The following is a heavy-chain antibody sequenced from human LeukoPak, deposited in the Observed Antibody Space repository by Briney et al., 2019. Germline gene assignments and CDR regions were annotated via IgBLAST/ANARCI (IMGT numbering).Heavy chain of an antibody. D-gene: IGHD4-17*01. V-gene: IGHV4-30-2*05. CDR3: ARDKVTVTGNWFDS. Sequence: PSQTLSLTCAVSGGSIGSGGYSWSWIRQPPGKGLEWIGYVYHSGSTYYNPSLKSRISMSVDTSKRQFSLNLMSVTGADTAIYYCARDKVTVTGNWFDSWGQGTLVAVSS. CDR1: GGSIGSGGYS. CDR2: VYHSGST. J-gene: IGHJ5*01.